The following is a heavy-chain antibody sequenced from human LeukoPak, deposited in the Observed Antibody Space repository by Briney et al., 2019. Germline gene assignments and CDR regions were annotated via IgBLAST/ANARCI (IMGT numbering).Heavy chain of an antibody. CDR3: ARSVASSMDV. CDR1: GGSISSSSYY. Sequence: PSETLSLTCTVSGGSISSSSYYWSWIRQPPGKGLEWIGYTYYSGSTNYNPSLKSRVTISVDTFKNQFSLKLSSVTAADTAVYYCARSVASSMDVWGKGTTVTVSS. CDR2: TYYSGST. V-gene: IGHV4-61*01. J-gene: IGHJ6*03.